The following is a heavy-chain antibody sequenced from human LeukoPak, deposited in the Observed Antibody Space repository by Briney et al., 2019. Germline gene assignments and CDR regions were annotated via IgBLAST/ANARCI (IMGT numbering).Heavy chain of an antibody. CDR1: GFTFSSYA. Sequence: GGSLRLSCAASGFTFSSYAMSWVRQAPGMGLEWVSRISGSGDSTYYADSVKGRFTISRDNSKNTVILQMNRLRAEDTAVYYCAKAYTTYYYYYMDVWGKGTTVIVSS. D-gene: IGHD3-16*01. CDR2: ISGSGDST. CDR3: AKAYTTYYYYYMDV. V-gene: IGHV3-23*01. J-gene: IGHJ6*03.